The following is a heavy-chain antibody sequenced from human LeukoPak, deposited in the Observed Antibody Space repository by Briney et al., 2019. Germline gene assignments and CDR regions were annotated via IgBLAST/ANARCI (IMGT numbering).Heavy chain of an antibody. J-gene: IGHJ5*02. CDR3: AKGGLLFLPVWFDP. CDR1: GFTFSSYA. V-gene: IGHV3-23*01. CDR2: IFGSGGST. Sequence: PGGSLRLSCAASGFTFSSYAMYWVRQAPGKGLEWVSGIFGSGGSTHYADSVKGRFTISRDNSKNTVYLQMNSLRAEDTAVYYCAKGGLLFLPVWFDPWGQETLVTVSS. D-gene: IGHD2-21*01.